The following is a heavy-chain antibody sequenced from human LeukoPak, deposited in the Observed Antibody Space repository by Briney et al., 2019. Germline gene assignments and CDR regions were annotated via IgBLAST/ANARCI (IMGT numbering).Heavy chain of an antibody. D-gene: IGHD5-12*01. J-gene: IGHJ4*02. CDR2: ITPFNGNT. Sequence: SVKVSCKASGYTFTYRYLHWVRQAPGQALEWMGWITPFNGNTNYAQKFQDRVTITRDRSMSTAYMELSSLRSEDTAMYYCARQGYSGYGVDYWGQGTLVTVSS. V-gene: IGHV1-45*02. CDR1: GYTFTYRY. CDR3: ARQGYSGYGVDY.